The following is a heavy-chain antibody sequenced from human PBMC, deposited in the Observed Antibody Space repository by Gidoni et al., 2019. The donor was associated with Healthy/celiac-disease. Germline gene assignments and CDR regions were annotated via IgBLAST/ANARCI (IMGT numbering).Heavy chain of an antibody. Sequence: QVQLVQSGAEVQKPGSSVQDSCKASGGTFRSYAIRWVRQAPGQGLEWMGGSMPIFGTANSAQKFQCRVTITADEYTSTAYMELSSLRSEYTAVYYCARDAEESGGYSYGYSDYWGQGTLVTVSS. CDR3: ARDAEESGGYSYGYSDY. CDR1: GGTFRSYA. CDR2: SMPIFGTA. J-gene: IGHJ4*02. V-gene: IGHV1-69*01. D-gene: IGHD5-18*01.